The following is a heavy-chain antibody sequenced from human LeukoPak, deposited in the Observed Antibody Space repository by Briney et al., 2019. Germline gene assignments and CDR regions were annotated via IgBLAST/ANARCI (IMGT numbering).Heavy chain of an antibody. D-gene: IGHD6-13*01. V-gene: IGHV1-46*01. Sequence: ASVKVSCKASGYTFTSYYMHWVRQAPGQGLEWMGIINPSGGSTSYAQKFQGRVAMTRDMSTSTVYMELSSLRSEDTAVYYCARDLRLRAAAGMFDPWGQGTLVTVSS. CDR3: ARDLRLRAAAGMFDP. J-gene: IGHJ5*02. CDR1: GYTFTSYY. CDR2: INPSGGST.